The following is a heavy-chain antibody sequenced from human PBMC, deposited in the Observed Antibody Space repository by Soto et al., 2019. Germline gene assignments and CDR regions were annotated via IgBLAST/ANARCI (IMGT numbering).Heavy chain of an antibody. CDR1: GYTFTSYG. V-gene: IGHV1-18*04. CDR3: ARDCSSTSCYGGWYYYGMDV. J-gene: IGHJ6*02. D-gene: IGHD2-2*01. CDR2: ISAYNGNT. Sequence: ASVKVSCKASGYTFTSYGISWVRQAPGQGLEWMGWISAYNGNTNYAQKLQGRVTMTTDTSTSTAYMELRSLRSDDTAVYYCARDCSSTSCYGGWYYYGMDVWGQGTTVTVS.